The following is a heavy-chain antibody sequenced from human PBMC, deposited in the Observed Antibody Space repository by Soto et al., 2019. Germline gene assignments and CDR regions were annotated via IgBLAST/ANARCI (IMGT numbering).Heavy chain of an antibody. CDR1: GFTFSSYA. D-gene: IGHD2-2*02. J-gene: IGHJ6*02. Sequence: QVQLVESGGGVVQPGRSLRLSCAASGFTFSSYAMHWVRQAPGKGLEWVAVISYDGSNKYYADSVKGRFTISRDNSKNTLYLQMNSLRAEDTAVYYCARDRKYCSSTSCYKGVGYYYYYGMDVWGQGTTVTVSS. CDR2: ISYDGSNK. V-gene: IGHV3-30-3*01. CDR3: ARDRKYCSSTSCYKGVGYYYYYGMDV.